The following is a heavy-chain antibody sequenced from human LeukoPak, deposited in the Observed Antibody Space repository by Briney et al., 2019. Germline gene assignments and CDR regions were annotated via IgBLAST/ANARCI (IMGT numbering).Heavy chain of an antibody. CDR1: GFTFSRYG. D-gene: IGHD6-19*01. Sequence: PGGSLRLSCAASGFTFSRYGMSWVRQAPGKGLGWVSAISGSGGTTYYADSVKGRFTISRDNSKNTLYLQINSLRAEDTAVYYCGKDHLPGIVVADRDYWGQGTLVTVSS. CDR3: GKDHLPGIVVADRDY. V-gene: IGHV3-23*01. CDR2: ISGSGGTT. J-gene: IGHJ4*02.